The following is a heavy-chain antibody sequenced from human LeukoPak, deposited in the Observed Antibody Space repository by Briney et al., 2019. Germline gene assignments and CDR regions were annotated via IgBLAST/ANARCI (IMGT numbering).Heavy chain of an antibody. D-gene: IGHD3-3*01. V-gene: IGHV3-30*04. CDR2: IAYDGSNE. CDR1: GFTFNNYG. CDR3: ARPSGSVTIFGVVDYFDY. J-gene: IGHJ4*02. Sequence: GGSLRLSCVVSGFTFNNYGVNWVRQAPGKGLDWVASIAYDGSNENYAESVKGRFTISRDNSKNTLYLQLSSLTAEDTAVYYCARPSGSVTIFGVVDYFDYWGQGSLVTVSS.